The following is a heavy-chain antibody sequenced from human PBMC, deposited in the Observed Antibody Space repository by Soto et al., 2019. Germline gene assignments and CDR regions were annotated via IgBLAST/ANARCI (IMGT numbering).Heavy chain of an antibody. CDR2: SNAGNGNT. CDR1: GYTFTSYA. V-gene: IGHV1-3*02. Sequence: ASVKVSCKASGYTFTSYAMHWVRQAPGQRLEWMGWSNAGNGNTKYSQEFQGRVTITRDTSASTAYMELSSLRSEDTATYFCARSSGWYEADAFDMWGQGTMVTVSS. J-gene: IGHJ3*02. CDR3: ARSSGWYEADAFDM. D-gene: IGHD6-19*01.